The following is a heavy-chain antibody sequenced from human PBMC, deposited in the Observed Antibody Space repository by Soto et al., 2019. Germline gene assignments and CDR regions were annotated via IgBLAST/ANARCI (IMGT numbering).Heavy chain of an antibody. CDR2: ISGSGGNT. V-gene: IGHV3-23*01. J-gene: IGHJ5*02. CDR3: AKSAMVRGGGWFDP. D-gene: IGHD3-10*01. Sequence: EVQLLESGGGLVQPGGSLRLSCAASRFTFSTYAMSWVRQAPGKGLEWVSDISGSGGNTYYADSVKGRFTISRDNSKNTLYLQMNSLRAEDTAVYYWAKSAMVRGGGWFDPWGQGTLVTVSS. CDR1: RFTFSTYA.